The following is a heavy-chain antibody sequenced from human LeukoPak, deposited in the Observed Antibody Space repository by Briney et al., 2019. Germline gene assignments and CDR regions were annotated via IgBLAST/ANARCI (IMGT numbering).Heavy chain of an antibody. CDR1: GFTFSSYG. CDR2: ISYDGSNT. J-gene: IGHJ4*02. V-gene: IGHV3-30*18. CDR3: ANLYGDYPDY. D-gene: IGHD4-17*01. Sequence: PGGSLRLSCAASGFTFSSYGMHWVRQAPGKGLECVALISYDGSNTYYADSVKGRFTISRDNSKNTLYLQMNSLRPEDTAVYYCANLYGDYPDYWGQGALVTVFS.